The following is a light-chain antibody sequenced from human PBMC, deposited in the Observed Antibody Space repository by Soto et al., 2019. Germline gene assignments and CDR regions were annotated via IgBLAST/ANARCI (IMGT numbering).Light chain of an antibody. CDR3: CSYAGSSTFV. V-gene: IGLV2-23*02. J-gene: IGLJ1*01. Sequence: QSALTQPASVSGSPGQSITISCTGTSSDVGSYNLVCWYQQHPGNAPKLMIYEVSKRLSGVSNRFSGSKSGNTASLTISGLQAEDEVDYYCCSYAGSSTFVFGTGTKVTVL. CDR1: SSDVGSYNL. CDR2: EVS.